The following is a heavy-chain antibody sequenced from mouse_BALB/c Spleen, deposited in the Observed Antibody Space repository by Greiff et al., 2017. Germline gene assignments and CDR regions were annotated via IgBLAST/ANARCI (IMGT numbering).Heavy chain of an antibody. V-gene: IGHV3-2*02. Sequence: EVQLVESGPGLVKPSQSLSLTCTVTGYSITSDYAWNWIRQFPGNKLEWMGYISYSGSTSYNPSLKSRISITRDTSKNQFFLQLNSVTTEDTATYYCAVIYYYGSSAWFAYWGQGTLVTVSA. CDR2: ISYSGST. CDR1: GYSITSDYA. D-gene: IGHD1-1*01. J-gene: IGHJ3*01. CDR3: AVIYYYGSSAWFAY.